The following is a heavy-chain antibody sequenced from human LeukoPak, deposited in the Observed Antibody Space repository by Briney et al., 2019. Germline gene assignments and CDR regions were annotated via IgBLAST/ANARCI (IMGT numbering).Heavy chain of an antibody. V-gene: IGHV3-23*01. CDR3: ARVLTLWFGALDY. CDR2: ISGSGTTT. D-gene: IGHD3-10*01. Sequence: GGSLRLSCAASGFMFTDHALSWVRQAPGKGLEWVSSISGSGTTTYYAESVRGRFTISRDNSKNTVYLQMNSLRADYTALYYCARVLTLWFGALDYWGQGRMVSV. CDR1: GFMFTDHA. J-gene: IGHJ4*02.